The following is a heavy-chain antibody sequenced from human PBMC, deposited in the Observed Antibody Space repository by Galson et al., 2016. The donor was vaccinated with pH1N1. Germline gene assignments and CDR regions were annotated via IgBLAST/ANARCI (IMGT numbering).Heavy chain of an antibody. CDR2: INPSGGNT. V-gene: IGHV1-46*01. D-gene: IGHD3-22*01. Sequence: SVKVSCKASGYTFTSYFMYWVRQAPGQGLEWMGIINPSGGNTNYAQKFQGRLTMTRDTSTCTVYMELSSRRSGDTAVYYCARDAAMIVVVSVYAFDIWGQGTMVTVSS. CDR3: ARDAAMIVVVSVYAFDI. J-gene: IGHJ3*02. CDR1: GYTFTSYF.